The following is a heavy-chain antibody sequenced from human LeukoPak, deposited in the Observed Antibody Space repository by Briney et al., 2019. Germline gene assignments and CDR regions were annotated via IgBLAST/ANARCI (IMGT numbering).Heavy chain of an antibody. J-gene: IGHJ4*02. CDR1: GGSISSYY. CDR3: ARAGSGYSFDN. V-gene: IGHV4-59*01. Sequence: SETLSLPCAVSGGSISSYYCSWLRQPPGKGLVWIGYISNSGSTNNNPSLKSRLTMSIDTSKNQFSLRLNSVTAADTAVYYCARAGSGYSFDNWGQGKLVTVSS. D-gene: IGHD3-22*01. CDR2: ISNSGST.